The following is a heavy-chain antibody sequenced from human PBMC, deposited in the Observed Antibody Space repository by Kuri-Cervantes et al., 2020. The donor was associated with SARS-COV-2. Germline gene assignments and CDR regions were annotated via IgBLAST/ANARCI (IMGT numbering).Heavy chain of an antibody. J-gene: IGHJ6*02. CDR2: ISSSSSYI. CDR3: ARDVNIVVVPAYYYGMDV. D-gene: IGHD2-2*01. Sequence: ETLSLTCAASGFTLSSYSMNWVRQAPGKRLEWVSSISSSSSYIYYADSVKGRFTISRDNAKNSLYLQMNSLRAEDTAVYYCARDVNIVVVPAYYYGMDVWGQGTTVTVSS. CDR1: GFTLSSYS. V-gene: IGHV3-21*01.